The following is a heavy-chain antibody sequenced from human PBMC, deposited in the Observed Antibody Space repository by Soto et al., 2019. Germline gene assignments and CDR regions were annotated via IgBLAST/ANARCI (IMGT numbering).Heavy chain of an antibody. CDR3: ARGLYAFDV. CDR1: GYTFTNYD. Sequence: QVQLVQSGAEVKKPGASVKVSCMASGYTFTNYDINWVRQATGQGLEWMGWMNPNSGNTGYAQKFEGRVSMARNTSVSTAYMELSSLRSEDTAVYYCARGLYAFDVWGHGTMVTVSS. J-gene: IGHJ3*01. V-gene: IGHV1-8*01. CDR2: MNPNSGNT.